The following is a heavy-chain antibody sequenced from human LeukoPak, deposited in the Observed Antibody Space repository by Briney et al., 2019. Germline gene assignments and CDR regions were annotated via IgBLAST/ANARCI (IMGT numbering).Heavy chain of an antibody. J-gene: IGHJ4*02. CDR1: GGSISSGDYY. V-gene: IGHV4-30-4*08. Sequence: SGTLSLTCTVSGGSISSGDYYWSWIRQPPGKGLEWIGYIYYSGSTYYNPSLKSRVTISVDTSKNQFSLKLSSVTAADTAVYYCARDTGGSWENDYWGQGTLVTVSS. CDR3: ARDTGGSWENDY. CDR2: IYYSGST. D-gene: IGHD2-15*01.